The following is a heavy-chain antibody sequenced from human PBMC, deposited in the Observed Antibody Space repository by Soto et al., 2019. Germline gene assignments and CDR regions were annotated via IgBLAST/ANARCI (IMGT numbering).Heavy chain of an antibody. J-gene: IGHJ4*02. D-gene: IGHD5-18*01. CDR2: IKQDGSEK. Sequence: VPLVESGGGLVQPGGSLRLSCAASGFTFSSYWMSWVRQAPGKGLEWVANIKQDGSEKYYVDSVKGRFTISRDNAKNSLYLQMNSLRAEDTAVYYCARAPTYTAMVRRGGYYFDYWGQGTLVTVSS. CDR1: GFTFSSYW. CDR3: ARAPTYTAMVRRGGYYFDY. V-gene: IGHV3-7*03.